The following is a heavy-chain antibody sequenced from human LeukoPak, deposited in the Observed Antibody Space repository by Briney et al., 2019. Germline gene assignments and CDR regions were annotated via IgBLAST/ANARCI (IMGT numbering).Heavy chain of an antibody. D-gene: IGHD3-16*02. J-gene: IGHJ4*02. CDR2: VNPNSGGT. Sequence: ASVKVSCKASGYTLTGYYMHWVRQAPGQGLEWMGWVNPNSGGTKYAQKFQGRVTMTRDTSISTAYMELSRLRSDDTAMYYCARGPVWGSYRFDYWGQGTLVTVSS. CDR1: GYTLTGYY. CDR3: ARGPVWGSYRFDY. V-gene: IGHV1-2*02.